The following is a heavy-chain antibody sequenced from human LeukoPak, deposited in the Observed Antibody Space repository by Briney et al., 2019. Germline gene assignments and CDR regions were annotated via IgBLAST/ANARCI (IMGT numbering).Heavy chain of an antibody. CDR1: GFTFTSYS. J-gene: IGHJ4*02. CDR3: ARDANGYASPPDY. D-gene: IGHD5-18*01. V-gene: IGHV3-48*01. CDR2: ISGDRSLR. Sequence: GGSLRLSCAASGFTFTSYSMNWVRQAPGKGLEWISYISGDRSLRSYADSVKGRFTISRDDAKNSVFLQMDSLRAEDTAVYYCARDANGYASPPDYWGQGTLVTVSS.